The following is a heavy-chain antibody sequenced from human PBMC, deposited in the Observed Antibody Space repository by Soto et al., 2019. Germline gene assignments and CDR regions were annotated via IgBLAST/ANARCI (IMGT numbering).Heavy chain of an antibody. CDR3: AYVVYYDFWSGYY. D-gene: IGHD3-3*01. CDR1: GGSVSSGSYY. Sequence: SETLSLTCTVSGGSVSSGSYYWSWIRQPPGKGLGWIGYIYYSGSTNYNPSLKSRVTISVDTSKNQFSLKLSSVTAADTAVYYCAYVVYYDFWSGYYWGQGTLVTVSS. V-gene: IGHV4-61*01. J-gene: IGHJ4*02. CDR2: IYYSGST.